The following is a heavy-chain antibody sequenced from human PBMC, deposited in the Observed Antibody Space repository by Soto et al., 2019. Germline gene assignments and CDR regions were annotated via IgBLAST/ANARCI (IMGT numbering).Heavy chain of an antibody. CDR1: GFTFSSYG. D-gene: IGHD3-10*01. V-gene: IGHV3-33*01. CDR3: ARDRTPMEDYYYYYGMDV. J-gene: IGHJ6*02. CDR2: IWYDGSNK. Sequence: PGESLKISCAASGFTFSSYGMHWVRQAPGKGLEWVAVIWYDGSNKYYADSVKGRFTISRDNSKNTLYLQMNSLRAEDTAVYYCARDRTPMEDYYYYYGMDVWGQGTTVTVSS.